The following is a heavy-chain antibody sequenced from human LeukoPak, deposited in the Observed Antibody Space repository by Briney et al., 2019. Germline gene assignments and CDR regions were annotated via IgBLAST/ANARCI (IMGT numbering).Heavy chain of an antibody. V-gene: IGHV3-21*01. Sequence: GGSLRLSCAASGFTFSSYSMNWVRQAPGKGLEWVSSFSSSSSYIYYADSVKGRFTISRDNAKNSLYLQMNSLRAEDTAVYYCARVGYGSGSYGLWFDPWGQGTLVTVSS. D-gene: IGHD3-10*01. CDR3: ARVGYGSGSYGLWFDP. CDR1: GFTFSSYS. CDR2: FSSSSSYI. J-gene: IGHJ5*02.